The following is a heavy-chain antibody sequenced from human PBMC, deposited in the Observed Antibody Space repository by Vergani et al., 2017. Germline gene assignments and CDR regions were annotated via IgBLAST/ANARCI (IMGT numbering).Heavy chain of an antibody. D-gene: IGHD2-21*01. J-gene: IGHJ6*03. Sequence: QVQLVQSGAEVKKPGSSVKVSCKASGGTFSSYAISWVRQAPGQGLEWMGGIIPIFGTANYAQKFQGRVTITADESTSTAYMELSSLRSEDTAVYYCARGGGVVIEYYYYYYYMDVWGKGTTVTVSS. V-gene: IGHV1-69*01. CDR2: IIPIFGTA. CDR1: GGTFSSYA. CDR3: ARGGGVVIEYYYYYYYMDV.